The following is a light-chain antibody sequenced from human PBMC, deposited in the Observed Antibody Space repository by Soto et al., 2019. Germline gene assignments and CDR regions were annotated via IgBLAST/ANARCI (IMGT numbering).Light chain of an antibody. V-gene: IGLV3-1*01. CDR2: QDS. CDR3: QAWDSSTGVV. Sequence: SYALTQPPSVSVSPGQTASITCSGDKLGDKYACWYQQKPGQSPVLVIYQDSKRPSGIPERFSGSNSGNTATLTISGTQAMDEADYYCQAWDSSTGVVFGGGTKVTVL. J-gene: IGLJ2*01. CDR1: KLGDKY.